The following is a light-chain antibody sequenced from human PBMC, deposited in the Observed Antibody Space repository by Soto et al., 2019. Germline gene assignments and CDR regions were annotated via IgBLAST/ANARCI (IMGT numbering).Light chain of an antibody. J-gene: IGKJ1*01. CDR3: HHYNTYST. CDR1: QGIRND. CDR2: AAS. V-gene: IGKV1-17*01. Sequence: DIQMTQSPSSLSASVGDRVTITCRASQGIRNDLGWYQQKPGKAPKLLIYAASSLQSGVPSRFNGSGSGTEFTLTISSLQPDDFATYYCHHYNTYSTFGQGTKVDIK.